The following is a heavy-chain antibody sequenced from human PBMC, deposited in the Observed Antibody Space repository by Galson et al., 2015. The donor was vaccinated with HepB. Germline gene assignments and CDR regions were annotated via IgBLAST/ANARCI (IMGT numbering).Heavy chain of an antibody. Sequence: SVKVSCKASGYTFSSYGISWVRQAPGQGLEWMGWISADNGNTNYAQKFQGRVTMTTDTSTSTAYMEMRSLRSDDTAVYYCARVITMVQGVITYYYFYYMDVWGKGTTVTVSS. CDR3: ARVITMVQGVITYYYFYYMDV. J-gene: IGHJ6*03. V-gene: IGHV1-18*01. CDR2: ISADNGNT. D-gene: IGHD3-10*01. CDR1: GYTFSSYG.